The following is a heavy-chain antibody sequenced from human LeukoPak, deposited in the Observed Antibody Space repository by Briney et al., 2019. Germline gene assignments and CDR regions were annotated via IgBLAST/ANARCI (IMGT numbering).Heavy chain of an antibody. CDR3: ASVEMATFNFDY. CDR1: GYTFTSYY. CDR2: ISAYNGNT. J-gene: IGHJ4*02. V-gene: IGHV1-18*04. D-gene: IGHD5-24*01. Sequence: ASVKVSCKASGYTFTSYYMHWVRQAPGQGLEWMGWISAYNGNTNYAQKLQGRVTMTTDTSTSTAYMELRSLRSDDTAVYYCASVEMATFNFDYWGQGTLVTVSS.